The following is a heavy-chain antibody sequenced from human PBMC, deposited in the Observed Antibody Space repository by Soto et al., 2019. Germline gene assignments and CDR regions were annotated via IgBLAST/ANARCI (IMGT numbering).Heavy chain of an antibody. J-gene: IGHJ6*02. CDR3: ARDLAYYGSGSYYYGMDV. Sequence: SQTLSLTCAISGDSVSSNSAAWSWIRQSPSRGLEWLGRTYYRSKWYNDYAVSVKSRITINPDTSKNQFSLQLNSVTPEDTAVYYCARDLAYYGSGSYYYGMDVWGQGTTVTVSS. CDR1: GDSVSSNSAA. V-gene: IGHV6-1*01. CDR2: TYYRSKWYN. D-gene: IGHD3-10*01.